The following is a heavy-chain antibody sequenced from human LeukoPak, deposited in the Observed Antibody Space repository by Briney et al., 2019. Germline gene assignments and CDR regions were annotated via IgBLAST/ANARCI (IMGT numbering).Heavy chain of an antibody. CDR1: GGSISSYY. V-gene: IGHV4-59*08. CDR2: IYYSGST. J-gene: IGHJ4*02. D-gene: IGHD3-22*01. Sequence: PSETLSLTCTVSGGSISSYYWTWIRQPPGAGLEWIGYIYYSGSTNYNPSLKSRVTISVDTSKNQFSLKLSSVTAADTAVYYCARVESMIVACDYWGQGTLVTVSS. CDR3: ARVESMIVACDY.